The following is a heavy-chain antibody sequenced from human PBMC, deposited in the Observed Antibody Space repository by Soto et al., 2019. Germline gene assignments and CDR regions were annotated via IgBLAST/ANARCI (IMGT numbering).Heavy chain of an antibody. Sequence: SETLSLTCTVSGDSIISSNYYWAWIRQSPGKGLEWIGNMYYSGSTYYNLSLKSRVTMSVDTSKNQFSLKLSSVTAADTAVYYCARLYGLDAFDIWGQGTMVTVSS. J-gene: IGHJ3*02. CDR1: GDSIISSNYY. V-gene: IGHV4-39*01. CDR2: MYYSGST. CDR3: ARLYGLDAFDI. D-gene: IGHD3-16*02.